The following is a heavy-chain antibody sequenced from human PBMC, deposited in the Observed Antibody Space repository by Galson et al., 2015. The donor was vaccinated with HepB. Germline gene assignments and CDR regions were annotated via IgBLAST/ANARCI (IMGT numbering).Heavy chain of an antibody. V-gene: IGHV3-13*01. CDR1: GFTFSSYD. D-gene: IGHD2-2*02. CDR3: ARGIYCSGTSCYRKGTSFDY. CDR2: IGTVGDT. J-gene: IGHJ4*02. Sequence: SLRLSCAASGFTFSSYDMHWVRQATGKGLEWVSAIGTVGDTYYPGSVKGRFTISRENAKNSLCLQMNSLRAGDTAVYYCARGIYCSGTSCYRKGTSFDYWGQGTLVTVSS.